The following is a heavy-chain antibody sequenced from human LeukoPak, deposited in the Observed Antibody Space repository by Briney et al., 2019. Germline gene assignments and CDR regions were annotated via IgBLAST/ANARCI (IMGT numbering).Heavy chain of an antibody. D-gene: IGHD3-22*01. Sequence: NPSETLSLTCTVSGGSISSYYWSWIRQPPGKGLEWIGYIYYSGSTYYNPSLKSRVTISVDTSKNQFSLKLSSVTAADTAVYYCASSLSWDSSGYYYYYYGMDVWGQGTTVTVSS. CDR3: ASSLSWDSSGYYYYYYGMDV. J-gene: IGHJ6*02. CDR1: GGSISSYY. V-gene: IGHV4-59*06. CDR2: IYYSGST.